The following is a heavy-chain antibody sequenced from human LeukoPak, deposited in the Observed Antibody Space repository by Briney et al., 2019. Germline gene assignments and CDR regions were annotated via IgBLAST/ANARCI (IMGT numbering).Heavy chain of an antibody. CDR2: IYDSGST. V-gene: IGHV4-39*01. CDR3: ARGEYYFDY. Sequence: SETLSLTCTVSGGSISSSSSYWAWIRQPPGKGLEWIGSIYDSGSTYFNPSLKSRVTISVDTSRNQFSLNLSSVTAADTAVYFCARGEYYFDYWGQGTLVTVSS. CDR1: GGSISSSSSY. D-gene: IGHD2/OR15-2a*01. J-gene: IGHJ4*02.